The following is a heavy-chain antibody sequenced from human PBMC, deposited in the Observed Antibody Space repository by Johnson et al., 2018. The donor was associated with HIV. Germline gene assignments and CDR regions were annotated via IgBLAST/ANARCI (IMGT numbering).Heavy chain of an antibody. Sequence: VQLVESGGGLVLPGGSLRLSYAASGITVSSNYMTWVRQGPGKGLEWVSVLNSGGGTYYADSVQGRFTISRDNSKNTLYLQMTSLRAEDTAVYYCARGCRDGYTCDVFDIWGQGTTVTVSS. CDR1: GITVSSNY. V-gene: IGHV3-66*01. J-gene: IGHJ3*02. D-gene: IGHD5-24*01. CDR3: ARGCRDGYTCDVFDI. CDR2: LNSGGGT.